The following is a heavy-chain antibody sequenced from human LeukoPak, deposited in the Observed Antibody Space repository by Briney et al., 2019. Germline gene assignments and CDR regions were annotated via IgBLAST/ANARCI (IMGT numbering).Heavy chain of an antibody. CDR1: GGSISSYY. D-gene: IGHD3-22*01. Sequence: SETLSLTCTVSGGSISSYYWSWIRQPPGKGLEWIGYIYYSGSTNYNPSLKSRVTISVDTSKNQFSLKLSSVTAADTAVYYCARAAYYYDSSGYYYASFYFDCWGQGTLVTVSS. J-gene: IGHJ4*02. CDR3: ARAAYYYDSSGYYYASFYFDC. CDR2: IYYSGST. V-gene: IGHV4-59*01.